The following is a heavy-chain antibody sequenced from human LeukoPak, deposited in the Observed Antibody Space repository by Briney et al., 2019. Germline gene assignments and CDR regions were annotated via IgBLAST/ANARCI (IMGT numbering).Heavy chain of an antibody. CDR3: ARDLDTSGYYSYFDP. D-gene: IGHD3-22*01. J-gene: IGHJ5*02. CDR2: IWYDGSNV. CDR1: VITFSNYC. Sequence: GGYLRLSCAASVITFSNYCVHWARQAPCKGLEWVVAIWYDGSNVKYPDSVKGRFTISRDNSKNMMYLQMNSLRAEDTAVYYCARDLDTSGYYSYFDPWGQGTLVTVPS. V-gene: IGHV3-33*01.